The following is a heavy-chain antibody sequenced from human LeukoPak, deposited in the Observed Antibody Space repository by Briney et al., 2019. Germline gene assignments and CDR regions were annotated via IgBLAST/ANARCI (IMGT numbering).Heavy chain of an antibody. CDR2: IYYSGST. D-gene: IGHD2-8*01. Sequence: PSETLSLTCTVSGGSISSYYWSWIRQPPGKGLEWIGYIYYSGSTNYNPSLKSRVTISVDTSKNQFSLKLSSVTAADTAVYYCARDRQVYYFDYWGQGTLVTVSS. V-gene: IGHV4-59*01. J-gene: IGHJ4*02. CDR3: ARDRQVYYFDY. CDR1: GGSISSYY.